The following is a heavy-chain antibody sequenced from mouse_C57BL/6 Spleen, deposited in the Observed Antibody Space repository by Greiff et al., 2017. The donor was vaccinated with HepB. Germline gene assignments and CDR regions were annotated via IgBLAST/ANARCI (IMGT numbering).Heavy chain of an antibody. CDR3: ARGGTGYAMDY. D-gene: IGHD3-3*01. V-gene: IGHV1-64*01. CDR2: IQPNSGST. J-gene: IGHJ4*01. Sequence: QVQLQQPGAELVKPGASVKLSCKASGYTFTSYWMHWVKQRPGQGLEWIGMIQPNSGSTNYNEKFKSKATLTVDKSSSTAYMQLSSLTSEDSAVYYCARGGTGYAMDYWGQGTSVTVSS. CDR1: GYTFTSYW.